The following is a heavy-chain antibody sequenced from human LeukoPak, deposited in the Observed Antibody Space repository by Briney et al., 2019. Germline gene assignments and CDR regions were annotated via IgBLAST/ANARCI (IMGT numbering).Heavy chain of an antibody. CDR3: ARPVAATAGGGFDY. CDR2: IIPILGIA. V-gene: IGHV1-69*04. CDR1: GGTFSSYA. Sequence: ASVKVSCKASGGTFSSYAISWVRQAPGQGLEWMGRIIPILGIANYAQKLQGRVTITADKSTSTAYMELSSLRSEDTAVYYCARPVAATAGGGFDYWGQGTLVTVSS. J-gene: IGHJ4*02. D-gene: IGHD2-15*01.